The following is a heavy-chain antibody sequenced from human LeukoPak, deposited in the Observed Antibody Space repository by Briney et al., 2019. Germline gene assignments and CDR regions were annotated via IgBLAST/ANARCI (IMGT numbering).Heavy chain of an antibody. CDR3: ARWTIVGAIIGDWYFDL. Sequence: PSGTLSLTCAVSGGSISSSNWWSWVRQPPGKGLEWIGEIYHSGSTNYNPSLKSRVTMSVDTSKNQFSLKLSSVTAADTAVYYCARWTIVGAIIGDWYFDLWGRGTLVTVSS. D-gene: IGHD1-26*01. J-gene: IGHJ2*01. CDR2: IYHSGST. CDR1: GGSISSSNW. V-gene: IGHV4-4*02.